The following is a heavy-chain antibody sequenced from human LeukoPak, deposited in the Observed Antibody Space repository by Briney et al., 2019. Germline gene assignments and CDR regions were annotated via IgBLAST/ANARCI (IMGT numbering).Heavy chain of an antibody. D-gene: IGHD1-26*01. CDR1: GFTVSSNY. CDR2: IYSGGST. J-gene: IGHJ3*02. Sequence: PGGSLRLSCAASGFTVSSNYMSWVRQAPGKGLEWVSVIYSGGSTYYADPVKGRFTISRENAKNSLYLQMNSLRAGDTAVYYCARGANRDAFDIWGQGTMVTVSS. CDR3: ARGANRDAFDI. V-gene: IGHV3-53*01.